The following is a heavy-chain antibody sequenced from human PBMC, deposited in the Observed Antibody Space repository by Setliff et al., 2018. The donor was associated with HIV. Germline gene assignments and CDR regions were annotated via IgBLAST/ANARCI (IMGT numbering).Heavy chain of an antibody. J-gene: IGHJ1*01. CDR1: GGSINSDNYY. CDR2: IHYSGTT. Sequence: PSETLSLTCSVPGGSINSDNYYWGWTRQAPGKGFEWLWSIHYSGTTYYNPSLRGRVTISVHRSRNQLSLTLNSVTAADTATCYCASRGIVVVTMSMPDEFFVHWGHGTLVTVSS. CDR3: ASRGIVVVTMSMPDEFFVH. D-gene: IGHD2-21*02. V-gene: IGHV4-39*01.